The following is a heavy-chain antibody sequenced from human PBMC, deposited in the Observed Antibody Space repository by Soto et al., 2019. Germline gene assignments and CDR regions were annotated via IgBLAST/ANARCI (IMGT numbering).Heavy chain of an antibody. CDR2: INASDGST. CDR1: GYTFTSYH. J-gene: IGHJ4*02. CDR3: ARGRGYFDY. Sequence: QVQLVQSGAEVKKPGASVKVSCKASGYTFTSYHVPWLRQAPGQGLEWMGIINASDGSTNYAQKCQARVTMPRDTSTSKVYMQLSSLRSEATAAYYCARGRGYFDYWGQGTLVTASS. D-gene: IGHD3-10*01. V-gene: IGHV1-46*01.